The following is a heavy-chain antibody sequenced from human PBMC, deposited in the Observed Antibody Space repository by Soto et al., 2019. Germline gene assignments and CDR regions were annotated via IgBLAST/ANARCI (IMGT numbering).Heavy chain of an antibody. CDR2: IIPIFGTA. J-gene: IGHJ4*02. CDR1: GGTFSSYA. D-gene: IGHD3-22*01. V-gene: IGHV1-69*13. CDR3: ARGGNYYDSSGYYYYFDY. Sequence: SVKVSCKASGGTFSSYAISWVRQAPGQGLEWMGGIIPIFGTANYAQKFQGRVTITADESTSTAYVELSSLRSEGTAVYYCARGGNYYDSSGYYYYFDYWGQGTLVTVSS.